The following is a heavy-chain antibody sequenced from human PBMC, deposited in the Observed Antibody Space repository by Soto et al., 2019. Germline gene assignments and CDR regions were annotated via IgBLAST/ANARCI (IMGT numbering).Heavy chain of an antibody. V-gene: IGHV3-66*01. CDR1: GFTVSSNY. CDR3: ARGEDYSSGWYDS. CDR2: IYSGGST. J-gene: IGHJ5*01. Sequence: EVQLVESGGGLVQPGGSLRLSCAASGFTVSSNYMSWVCQAPGKGLEWVSVIYSGGSTYYTDSVKGRFTISRDNSKNTLYLQMNSLRVEDTAVYFCARGEDYSSGWYDSWGQGTLVTVSS. D-gene: IGHD6-19*01.